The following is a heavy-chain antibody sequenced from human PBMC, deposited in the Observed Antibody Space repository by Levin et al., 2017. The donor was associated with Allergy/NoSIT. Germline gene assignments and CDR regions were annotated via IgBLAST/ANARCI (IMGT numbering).Heavy chain of an antibody. CDR2: ISYDGSNK. CDR3: AKEGGRSYGPGDYYCAMDV. D-gene: IGHD3-10*01. Sequence: GGSLRLSCAASGVTLSSYGMHWVRQAPGKGLEWVAVISYDGSNKYYADSVKGRFTISRDNSKNTLYLQMNSLRAEDTSVYYCAKEGGRSYGPGDYYCAMDVWGQGTTVTVSS. V-gene: IGHV3-30*18. CDR1: GVTLSSYG. J-gene: IGHJ6*02.